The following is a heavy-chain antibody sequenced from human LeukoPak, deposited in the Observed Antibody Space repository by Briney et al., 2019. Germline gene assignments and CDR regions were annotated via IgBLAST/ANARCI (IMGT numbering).Heavy chain of an antibody. V-gene: IGHV3-74*01. Sequence: PGGSLRLSCAASGFTFSNYWMHWVRQDPGKGLVWVSFINPDGSTTNYADSVKGRFTISRDNSKNTLYLQMNSLRAEDTAVYYCAKDLFLGELWPFDYWGQGTLVTVSS. D-gene: IGHD3-10*01. J-gene: IGHJ4*02. CDR1: GFTFSNYW. CDR2: INPDGSTT. CDR3: AKDLFLGELWPFDY.